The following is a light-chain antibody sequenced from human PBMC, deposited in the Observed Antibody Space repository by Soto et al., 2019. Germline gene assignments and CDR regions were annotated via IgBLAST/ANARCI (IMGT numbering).Light chain of an antibody. CDR1: SSDVGGYNY. J-gene: IGLJ1*01. Sequence: QSALAQPTSVSGSPGQSIAISCTGTSSDVGGYNYVSWHQQHPGKAPKVLISVVSNRPSGVSNRFSGSKSGNTASLTISGLQAEDEADYYCSSFTSSITYVFGTGTKLTVL. V-gene: IGLV2-14*01. CDR2: VVS. CDR3: SSFTSSITYV.